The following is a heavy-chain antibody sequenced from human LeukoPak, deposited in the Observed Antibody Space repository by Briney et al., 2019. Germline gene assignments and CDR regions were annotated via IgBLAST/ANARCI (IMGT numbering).Heavy chain of an antibody. D-gene: IGHD4-17*01. J-gene: IGHJ4*02. CDR3: TRYLLGFATTHLSD. CDR1: GYTFTNYY. V-gene: IGHV1-2*02. CDR2: INPNRGDT. Sequence: ASVKVSCKASGYTFTNYYIHWVRQAPGHGLEWMGWINPNRGDTNYAQKFQGRVTMTRDTSISTAFMELTRLTSDDTAVYYCTRYLLGFATTHLSDWGQGTLVTVSS.